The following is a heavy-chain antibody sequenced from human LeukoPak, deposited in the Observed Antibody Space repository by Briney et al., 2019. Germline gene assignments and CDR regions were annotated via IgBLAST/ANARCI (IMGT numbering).Heavy chain of an antibody. CDR2: INHSGST. V-gene: IGHV4-34*01. CDR1: GGSFSGYY. J-gene: IGHJ4*02. Sequence: PSETPSLTCAVYGGSFSGYYWSWIRQPPGKGLEWIGEINHSGSTNYNPSLKSRVTISVDTSKNQFSLKLSSVTAADTAVYYCARDVALRPSGFDYWGQGTLVTVSS. CDR3: ARDVALRPSGFDY. D-gene: IGHD4-17*01.